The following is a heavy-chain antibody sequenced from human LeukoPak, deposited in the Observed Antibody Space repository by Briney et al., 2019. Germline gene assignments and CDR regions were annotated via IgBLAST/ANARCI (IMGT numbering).Heavy chain of an antibody. V-gene: IGHV4-34*01. Sequence: KPSETLSLTCAVYGVSFSGYYWSWIRQPPGKGLEWMGEINHSGSTNYNPSLKSRVTISVDTSKNQFSLKLSSVTAADAAVYYCARGFRGYSYLVSWGQGTLVTVS. CDR1: GVSFSGYY. J-gene: IGHJ4*02. D-gene: IGHD5-18*01. CDR2: INHSGST. CDR3: ARGFRGYSYLVS.